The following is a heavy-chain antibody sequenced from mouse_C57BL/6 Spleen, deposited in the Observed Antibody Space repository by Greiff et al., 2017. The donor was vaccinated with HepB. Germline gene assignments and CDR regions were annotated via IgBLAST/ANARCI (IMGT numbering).Heavy chain of an antibody. CDR3: TRFYYGYDGFDY. CDR2: IDPENGDT. D-gene: IGHD2-2*01. J-gene: IGHJ2*01. Sequence: VQLQQSGAELVRPGASVKLSCTASGFNIKDDYMHWVKQRPEQGLEWIGWIDPENGDTEYASKFQGKATITADTSSHTAYLQLSSLTSEDTAVYYCTRFYYGYDGFDYWGQGTTLTVSS. CDR1: GFNIKDDY. V-gene: IGHV14-4*01.